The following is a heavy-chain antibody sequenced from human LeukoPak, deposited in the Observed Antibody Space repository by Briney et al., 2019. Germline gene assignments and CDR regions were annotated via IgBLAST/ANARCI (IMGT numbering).Heavy chain of an antibody. J-gene: IGHJ4*02. D-gene: IGHD4-23*01. Sequence: ASVRVSCKASGYTFTRFDINWVRQTSGQGLEWMGWMNANTGNTAYAQKFQGRVTMTRDISISTAYMESSSLGSEDTAVYYCVRDGGVPFDYWGQGTLVTVSS. V-gene: IGHV1-8*01. CDR2: MNANTGNT. CDR3: VRDGGVPFDY. CDR1: GYTFTRFD.